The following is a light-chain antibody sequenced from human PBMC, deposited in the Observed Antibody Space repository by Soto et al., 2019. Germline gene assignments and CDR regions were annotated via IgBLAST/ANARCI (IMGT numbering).Light chain of an antibody. V-gene: IGLV2-14*01. Sequence: QSVLTQPASVSGSPGQSITISCTGPNSDVGGYNSVSWYQHHPGKAPKLMIYEVSNRPSGVSNRFSGSKSGNTASLIISGLQAEDEADYYCSSYIGSSTVFGGGTQLTVL. J-gene: IGLJ2*01. CDR1: NSDVGGYNS. CDR2: EVS. CDR3: SSYIGSSTV.